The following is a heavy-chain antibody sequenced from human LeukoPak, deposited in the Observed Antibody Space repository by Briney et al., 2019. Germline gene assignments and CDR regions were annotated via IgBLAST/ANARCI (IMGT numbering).Heavy chain of an antibody. CDR3: AKAPGARYFDY. V-gene: IGHV3-23*01. CDR1: GFTFSSYA. D-gene: IGHD3-10*01. Sequence: PGGSLRLSCAASGFTFSSYALSWVRQAPGKGLEWVSTISGSGYSTYYADSVKGRFTISRDNSKNTLYLQMNSLRAEDTAVHYCAKAPGARYFDYWGQGTLVTVSS. CDR2: ISGSGYST. J-gene: IGHJ4*02.